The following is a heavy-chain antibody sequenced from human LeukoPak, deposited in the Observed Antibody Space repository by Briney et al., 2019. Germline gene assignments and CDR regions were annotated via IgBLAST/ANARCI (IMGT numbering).Heavy chain of an antibody. CDR2: INAGNGNT. CDR1: GYTFTSYA. CDR3: ARDVGSGSAFDI. V-gene: IGHV1-3*01. Sequence: ASVKVSCKASGYTFTSYAMHWVRQAPGQRLEWMGWINAGNGNTKYSQKFQGRVTITRDTSASTAYMELSSLRSEDTAVYYCARDVGSGSAFDIWGQGTMVTVSS. D-gene: IGHD3-22*01. J-gene: IGHJ3*02.